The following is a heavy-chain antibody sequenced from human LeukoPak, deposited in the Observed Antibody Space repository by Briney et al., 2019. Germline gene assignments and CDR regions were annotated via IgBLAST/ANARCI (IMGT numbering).Heavy chain of an antibody. J-gene: IGHJ6*03. CDR1: GFTFSSYG. D-gene: IGHD4-17*01. Sequence: PGGSLRLSCAASGFTFSSYGMSWVRQAPGKGLEWVSYISSGGGTIYYADSVKGRFTISRDNAKNSLYLQMNSLRAEDTAVYYCARVYGDYVGYYYYMDVWGKGTTVTVSS. CDR3: ARVYGDYVGYYYYMDV. CDR2: ISSGGGTI. V-gene: IGHV3-48*04.